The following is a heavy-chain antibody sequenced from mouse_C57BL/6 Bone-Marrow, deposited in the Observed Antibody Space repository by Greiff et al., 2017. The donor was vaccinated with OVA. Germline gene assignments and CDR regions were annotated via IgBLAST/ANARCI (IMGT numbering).Heavy chain of an antibody. Sequence: VQRVESGAELARPGASVKLSCKASGYTFTSYGISWVKQRTGQGLEWIGEIYPRSGNTYYNEKFKGKATLTADKSSSTAYMELRSLTSEDSAVYFCARSGLLLRSNYWGQGTTLTVSS. CDR2: IYPRSGNT. CDR3: ARSGLLLRSNY. CDR1: GYTFTSYG. D-gene: IGHD1-1*01. V-gene: IGHV1-81*01. J-gene: IGHJ2*01.